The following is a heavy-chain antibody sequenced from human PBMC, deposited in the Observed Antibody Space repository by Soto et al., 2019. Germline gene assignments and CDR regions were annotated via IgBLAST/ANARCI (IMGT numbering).Heavy chain of an antibody. Sequence: GESLKISCNGSGYSFTNYWIGWVLQMPGKVLEWMGLIYPGDSDTRYSPSFQGQVTISADKSISTAYLQWSSLKASDTAMYYCARGASIAALAVVGDAFDIWGQGTMVIFSS. CDR1: GYSFTNYW. J-gene: IGHJ3*02. CDR2: IYPGDSDT. V-gene: IGHV5-51*01. D-gene: IGHD6-6*01. CDR3: ARGASIAALAVVGDAFDI.